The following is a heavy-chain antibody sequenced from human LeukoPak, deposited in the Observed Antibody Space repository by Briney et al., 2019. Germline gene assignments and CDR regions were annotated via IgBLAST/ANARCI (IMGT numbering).Heavy chain of an antibody. CDR2: INPKSGDT. CDR1: GYTFTDYF. J-gene: IGHJ4*02. Sequence: ASVKVSWKASGYTFTDYFIHWVRQAPGQGLEWMGWINPKSGDTKYRQKFQGRVTVTRDTSITTAYMELSRLTSDDTAIYYCARVVYDSSGYYLGYWGQGTQVTVSS. D-gene: IGHD3-22*01. V-gene: IGHV1-2*02. CDR3: ARVVYDSSGYYLGY.